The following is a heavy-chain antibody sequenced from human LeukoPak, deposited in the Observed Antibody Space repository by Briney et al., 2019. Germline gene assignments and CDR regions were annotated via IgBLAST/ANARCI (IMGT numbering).Heavy chain of an antibody. J-gene: IGHJ4*02. V-gene: IGHV4-34*01. D-gene: IGHD2-15*01. CDR1: VVAFSVYY. Sequence: SETLSLTCAVYVVAFSVYYWRWIRQPPGKGLEWIGEINHSGSTNYNPSLKSRVTISVDTSKNQFSLKLTSVTAAETAIYYCARPGGGPIRWGQGTLVTVSS. CDR2: INHSGST. CDR3: ARPGGGPIR.